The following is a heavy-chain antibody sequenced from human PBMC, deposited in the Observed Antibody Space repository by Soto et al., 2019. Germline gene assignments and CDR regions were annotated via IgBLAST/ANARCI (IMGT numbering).Heavy chain of an antibody. CDR3: VGHLRVVAAGVFDY. D-gene: IGHD6-13*01. CDR1: GGSISDQY. CDR2: IYYTGST. Sequence: PSETLSLTCTVSGGSISDQYWSRIRQPPGKGLEWIGFIYYTGSTSYNPSHNSRVTMSVDTSKNQFSLKLSSVTAADTAVYYCVGHLRVVAAGVFDYWGQGALVTVSS. V-gene: IGHV4-59*08. J-gene: IGHJ4*02.